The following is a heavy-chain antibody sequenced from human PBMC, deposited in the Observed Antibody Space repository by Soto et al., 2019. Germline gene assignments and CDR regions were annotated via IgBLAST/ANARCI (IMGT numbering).Heavy chain of an antibody. J-gene: IGHJ4*02. CDR1: GFLFSNAW. V-gene: IGHV3-15*01. Sequence: GSLRLSCAASGFLFSNAWMSWVRQGPGKGLEWVARIKSQSDGGATEYAAAVKGRFTISRDDSNNAVYLQTDSLTSDDTAVYYCPTDPIKLWPYDYWGQGTPVTVSS. D-gene: IGHD3-16*01. CDR2: IKSQSDGGAT. CDR3: PTDPIKLWPYDY.